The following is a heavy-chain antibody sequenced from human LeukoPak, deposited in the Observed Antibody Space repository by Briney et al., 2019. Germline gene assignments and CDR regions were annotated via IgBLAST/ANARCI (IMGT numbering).Heavy chain of an antibody. D-gene: IGHD5-18*01. Sequence: GGSLRLSCAASGFTFSSYSMNWVRQAPGKGLEWVSSISSSSSYIYYADSVKGRFTISRDNAKNSLYLQMNSLRAEDTAVYYCARVDTAMVGAFDIWGQGTIVTVSS. CDR1: GFTFSSYS. CDR2: ISSSSSYI. CDR3: ARVDTAMVGAFDI. V-gene: IGHV3-21*01. J-gene: IGHJ3*02.